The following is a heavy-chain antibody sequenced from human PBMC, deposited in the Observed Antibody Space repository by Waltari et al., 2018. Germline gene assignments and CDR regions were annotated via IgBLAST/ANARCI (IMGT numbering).Heavy chain of an antibody. D-gene: IGHD2-8*01. V-gene: IGHV4-38-2*01. CDR3: VRQNVGTSYLAV. Sequence: QVQLQESGPGLVKPSETLSLMCAVSGYSIRSGYYWGWIRQPPGKGLEWIGSIFHSGSTYSNPSLKSRVTISVDTSKNQFSLKLSSVTAADTAVYYCVRQNVGTSYLAVWGKGTTVTVSS. J-gene: IGHJ6*03. CDR2: IFHSGST. CDR1: GYSIRSGYY.